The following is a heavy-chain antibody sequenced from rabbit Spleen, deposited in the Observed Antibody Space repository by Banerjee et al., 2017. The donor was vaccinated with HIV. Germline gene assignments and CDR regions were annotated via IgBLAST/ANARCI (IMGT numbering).Heavy chain of an antibody. CDR3: ARDLPGIVGWNFGL. CDR1: GFSFSSGYV. V-gene: IGHV1S40*01. D-gene: IGHD3-1*01. J-gene: IGHJ4*01. Sequence: QSLEESGGDLVKPGASLTLTCTASGFSFSSGYVMCWVRQAPGKGLEWIACINTISSGAVYATWAKGRFTISGASWTTVSLQMTSLTAADTAIYFCARDLPGIVGWNFGLWGPGTLVSVS. CDR2: INTISSGA.